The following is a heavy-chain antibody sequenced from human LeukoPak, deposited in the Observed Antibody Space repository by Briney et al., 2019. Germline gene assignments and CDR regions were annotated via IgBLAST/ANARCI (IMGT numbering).Heavy chain of an antibody. V-gene: IGHV4-38-2*02. Sequence: SETLSLTCTVSGYSISSGYYWGWIRQPPGKGLEWIGSIYHSGSTYYNPSLKSRVTISVDTSKNQFSLKLSSVTAADTAVYYCARNKQKRGYYFDYWGQGTLVTVSS. CDR2: IYHSGST. CDR3: ARNKQKRGYYFDY. CDR1: GYSISSGYY. D-gene: IGHD2/OR15-2a*01. J-gene: IGHJ4*02.